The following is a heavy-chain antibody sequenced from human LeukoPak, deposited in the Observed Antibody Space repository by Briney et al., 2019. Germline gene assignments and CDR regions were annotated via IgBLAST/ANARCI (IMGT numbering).Heavy chain of an antibody. CDR1: GFTFSDYY. CDR2: ISSSSTYI. Sequence: GGSLRLSCAASGFTFSDYYMSWIRQAPGKGLEWVSSISSSSTYIYYANSVKGRFTISRDNAKNSVYLQMNGLRAGDSALYFCAKDRGTAMVPRGMDVWGQGTTVTVSS. J-gene: IGHJ6*02. CDR3: AKDRGTAMVPRGMDV. D-gene: IGHD5-18*01. V-gene: IGHV3-11*06.